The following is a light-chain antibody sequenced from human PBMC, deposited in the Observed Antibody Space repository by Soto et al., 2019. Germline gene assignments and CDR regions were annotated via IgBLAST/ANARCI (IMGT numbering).Light chain of an antibody. J-gene: IGKJ4*01. Sequence: EIVLTQSPATLSLSPGERATLSCRASQSVSSYLAWYQQKPGQAPRLLIYDAPNRATGIPARFSGSGSGTDFTLTISSLEPEDFAVYYCQQRSNWRRLTFGGGTKVEIK. CDR2: DAP. CDR1: QSVSSY. V-gene: IGKV3-11*01. CDR3: QQRSNWRRLT.